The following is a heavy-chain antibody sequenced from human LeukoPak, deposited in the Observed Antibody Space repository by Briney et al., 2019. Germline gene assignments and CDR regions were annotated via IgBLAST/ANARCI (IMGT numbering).Heavy chain of an antibody. J-gene: IGHJ6*02. CDR2: INTETGNP. CDR3: ARKVRGVYGMDV. D-gene: IGHD3-10*01. V-gene: IGHV7-4-1*02. Sequence: ASVKVSCKASGYIFTNYGVNWVRQAPGQGLEWMGWINTETGNPTSAQGFTGRFVFSLDTSVSAAYLQISSIQAEDTAVYYCARKVRGVYGMDVWGQGTTVTVSS. CDR1: GYIFTNYG.